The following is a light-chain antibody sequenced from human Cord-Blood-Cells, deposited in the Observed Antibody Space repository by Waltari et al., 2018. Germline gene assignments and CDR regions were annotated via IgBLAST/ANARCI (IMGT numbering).Light chain of an antibody. Sequence: DIVLTQSPATLSLSPGERATLSCRASQSVSSYLAWYQQKPGQAPRLLIYDASNRVTGIPARFSGSGSGTDFTLTISSLEPEDFAVYYCQQRSNWPYTFGQGTKLEIK. V-gene: IGKV3-11*01. CDR1: QSVSSY. J-gene: IGKJ2*01. CDR2: DAS. CDR3: QQRSNWPYT.